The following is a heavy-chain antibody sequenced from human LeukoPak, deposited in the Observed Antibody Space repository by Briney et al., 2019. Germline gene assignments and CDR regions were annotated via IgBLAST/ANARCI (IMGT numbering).Heavy chain of an antibody. V-gene: IGHV1-8*01. CDR1: GYTFTSYD. CDR3: AGQQQLGDAFDI. CDR2: MNPNSGNT. J-gene: IGHJ3*02. Sequence: ASVKVSCKASGYTFTSYDINWVRQATGQGLEWMGWMNPNSGNTGYAQKFRGRVTMTRNTSISTAYMELSSLRSEDTAVYYCAGQQQLGDAFDIWGQGTMVTVSS. D-gene: IGHD6-13*01.